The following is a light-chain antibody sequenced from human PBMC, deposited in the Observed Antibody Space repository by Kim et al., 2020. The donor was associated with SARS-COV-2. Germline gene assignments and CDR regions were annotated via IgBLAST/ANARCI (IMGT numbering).Light chain of an antibody. CDR2: YNT. V-gene: IGLV3-21*04. J-gene: IGLJ2*01. CDR1: DIGTKS. CDR3: QVWYRSSDYVF. Sequence: PGNTARITCGGSDIGTKSVHWYQERPGQAPVMVIYYNTDRPSGLPGRVSGANSGDTATLTIIGVEAADEADYYCQVWYRSSDYVFFGGGTQLTVL.